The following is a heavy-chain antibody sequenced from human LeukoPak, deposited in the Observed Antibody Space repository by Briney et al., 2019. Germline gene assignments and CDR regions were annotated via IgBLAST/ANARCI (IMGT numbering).Heavy chain of an antibody. CDR1: GYSISSGYY. D-gene: IGHD3-22*01. V-gene: IGHV4-38-2*02. CDR2: IYHSGST. Sequence: SETLSLTCTVSGYSISSGYYWGWIRQPPGKGLEWIGSIYHSGSTYYNPSLKSRVTISVDTSKNQFSLKLSSVTAADTAVYYCARDAYDSRGYSFDYWGQGTLVTVSS. CDR3: ARDAYDSRGYSFDY. J-gene: IGHJ4*02.